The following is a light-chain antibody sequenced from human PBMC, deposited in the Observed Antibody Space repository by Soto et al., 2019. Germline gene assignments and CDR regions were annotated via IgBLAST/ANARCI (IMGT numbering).Light chain of an antibody. CDR2: GAS. Sequence: EIAMTQSPATLSVSPGERATLSCRASQSVNTNLAWYQQKPGQAPRLLIYGASTRATGIPARFGGSGSGTEFTVTISSLQSEEFAVYYCKQYNNWPLTFGGGTKVEIK. V-gene: IGKV3-15*01. CDR3: KQYNNWPLT. CDR1: QSVNTN. J-gene: IGKJ4*01.